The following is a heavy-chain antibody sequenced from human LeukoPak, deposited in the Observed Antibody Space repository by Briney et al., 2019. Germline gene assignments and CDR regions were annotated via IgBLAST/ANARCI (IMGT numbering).Heavy chain of an antibody. CDR3: ASFRVGRGYSYGLYYFDY. J-gene: IGHJ4*02. V-gene: IGHV3-48*03. CDR1: GFTFSSYE. CDR2: ISSSGSTI. Sequence: GGSLRLSCAASGFTFSSYEMNWVRQAPGRGLEWVSYISSSGSTIYYADSVKGRFTISRDNAKNSLYLQMNSLRAEDTAVYYCASFRVGRGYSYGLYYFDYWGQGTLVTVSS. D-gene: IGHD5-18*01.